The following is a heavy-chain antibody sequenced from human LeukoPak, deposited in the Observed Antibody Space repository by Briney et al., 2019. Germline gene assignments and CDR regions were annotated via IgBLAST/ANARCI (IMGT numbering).Heavy chain of an antibody. CDR1: GYTFTSYY. J-gene: IGHJ3*02. CDR3: ARGKYYYDSSGYPRYAFDI. Sequence: ASVKVSCKAFGYTFTSYYMHWVRQAPGQGLEWMGIINPSGGSTSYAQKFQGRVTMTRDTSTSTVYMELSSLRSEDTAVYYCARGKYYYDSSGYPRYAFDIWGQGTMVTVSS. D-gene: IGHD3-22*01. CDR2: INPSGGST. V-gene: IGHV1-46*01.